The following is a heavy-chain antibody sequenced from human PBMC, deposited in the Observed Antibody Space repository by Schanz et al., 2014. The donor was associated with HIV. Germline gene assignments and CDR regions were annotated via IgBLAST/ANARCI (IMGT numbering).Heavy chain of an antibody. Sequence: QVQLQESGPGLLKPSETLSLTCAVYGGSVITTGQHWSWVRQPPGKGLEWIGYMYYGSGTNYNPTLKNRVTILGDTSKNQFSLKLTSLTAADTAVYYCVVGHNHDFWGQGTLVAVSS. J-gene: IGHJ4*02. CDR2: MYYGSGT. CDR3: VVGHNHDF. CDR1: GGSVITTGQH. D-gene: IGHD1-1*01. V-gene: IGHV4-61*08.